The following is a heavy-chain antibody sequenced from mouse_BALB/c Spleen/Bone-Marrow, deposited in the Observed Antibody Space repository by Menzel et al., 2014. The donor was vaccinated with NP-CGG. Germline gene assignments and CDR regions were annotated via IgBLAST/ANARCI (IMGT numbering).Heavy chain of an antibody. CDR2: ISYSGGT. CDR1: GGSITSGY. J-gene: IGHJ2*01. V-gene: IGHV3-8*02. CDR3: ARTHHYGWFDY. D-gene: IGHD1-2*01. Sequence: EVQLQESGPSLVKPSQTLSLTCSVTGGSITSGYWNWIRKFPGNKLEYMGFISYSGGTYYNPSLGSRISITRDTSKNQYYLHLNSVTTEDTATYYCARTHHYGWFDYWGQGTTLTVSS.